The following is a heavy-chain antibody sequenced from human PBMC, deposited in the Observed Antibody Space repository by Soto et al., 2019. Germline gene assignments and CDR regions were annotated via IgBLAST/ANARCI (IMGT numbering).Heavy chain of an antibody. D-gene: IGHD3-10*01. CDR1: GFTFSSYS. CDR3: ARDAYYYGSGSSYGMDV. Sequence: GGSLRLSCAASGFTFSSYSMNWVRQAPGKGLEWVSYISSSSSTIYYADSVKGRFTISRDNAKNSLYLQMNSLRDEDTAVYYCARDAYYYGSGSSYGMDVWGQGTTVTVSS. CDR2: ISSSSSTI. J-gene: IGHJ6*02. V-gene: IGHV3-48*02.